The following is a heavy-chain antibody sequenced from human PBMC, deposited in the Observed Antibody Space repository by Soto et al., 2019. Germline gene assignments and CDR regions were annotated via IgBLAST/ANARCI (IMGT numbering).Heavy chain of an antibody. J-gene: IGHJ6*02. CDR1: GFTFSSYA. V-gene: IGHV3-23*01. CDR3: ARAMVTTYYYYYSGMDV. D-gene: IGHD4-17*01. CDR2: ISGSGGST. Sequence: EVQLLESGGGLVQPGGSLRLSCAASGFTFSSYAMSWVRQAPGKGLEWVSAISGSGGSTYYADSVKGRLTISRDNSNTPLYLQMNLLRAEDTDVYYCARAMVTTYYYYYSGMDVWGQGTTVTVSS.